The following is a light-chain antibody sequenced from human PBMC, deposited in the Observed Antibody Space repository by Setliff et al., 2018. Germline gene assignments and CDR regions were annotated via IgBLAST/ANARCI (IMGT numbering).Light chain of an antibody. Sequence: QTVVTQESSFSVSPGGTVTLTCSLSSGSVSTSYYPSWYQQTPGQAPRTLIYSTNTRSSGVPDRFSGSILGNKAALTITGAQADDESDYYCVLYMGSGIVVFGGGTKVTVL. CDR2: STN. V-gene: IGLV8-61*01. CDR3: VLYMGSGIVV. J-gene: IGLJ2*01. CDR1: SGSVSTSYY.